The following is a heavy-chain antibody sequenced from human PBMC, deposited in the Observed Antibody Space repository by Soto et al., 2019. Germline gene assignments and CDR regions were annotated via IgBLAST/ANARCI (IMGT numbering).Heavy chain of an antibody. Sequence: PSETLSLTCSVSGGSISSSSYSWGWIRQPPGKGLEWIGTIYYSGSTHYNQSLEGRVAISADTPNNQLSLRLSSVTAADTAVYYCGRQPGHCGSTTCFGYHSVDVWGQGTTVTVSS. CDR3: GRQPGHCGSTTCFGYHSVDV. CDR1: GGSISSSSYS. D-gene: IGHD2-2*01. CDR2: IYYSGST. V-gene: IGHV4-39*01. J-gene: IGHJ6*02.